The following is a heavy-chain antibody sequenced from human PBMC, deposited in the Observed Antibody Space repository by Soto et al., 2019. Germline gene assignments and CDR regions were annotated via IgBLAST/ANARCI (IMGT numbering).Heavy chain of an antibody. V-gene: IGHV3-30*14. D-gene: IGHD6-19*01. CDR2: ISTDGSNK. J-gene: IGHJ4*02. Sequence: QVQLVESGGGVVQPGRSLRLSCAASGFTFSRYPMHWVRQAPGKGLDWVAVISTDGSNKYYAESVKGRFTISRDNSKNTLYLQMNRLRSEETAVDHCSRENRQCLELTSDDWGQGTQVTVSS. CDR1: GFTFSRYP. CDR3: SRENRQCLELTSDD.